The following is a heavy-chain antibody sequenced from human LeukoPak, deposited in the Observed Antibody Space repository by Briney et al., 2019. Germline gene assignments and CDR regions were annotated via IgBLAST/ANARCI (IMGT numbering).Heavy chain of an antibody. CDR1: GFTFSNYD. D-gene: IGHD3-9*01. Sequence: PGGSLRLSCAASGFTFSNYDMHWVRQAPGKGLEWVAVISYDGSNKYYADSVKGRFTISRVNSKNTLYLQMNSLRAEDTALYYCAKSHYDILTGYKNEIDYWGQGTLVTVSS. J-gene: IGHJ4*02. CDR2: ISYDGSNK. V-gene: IGHV3-30*18. CDR3: AKSHYDILTGYKNEIDY.